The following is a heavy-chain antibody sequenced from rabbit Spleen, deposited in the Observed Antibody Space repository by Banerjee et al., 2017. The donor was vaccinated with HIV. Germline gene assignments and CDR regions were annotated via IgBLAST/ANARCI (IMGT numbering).Heavy chain of an antibody. CDR2: IFAGSTGTT. CDR3: ARDFDF. Sequence: QSLEESGGDLVQPEGSLTLTYKASGFSFSSAYDMCWVRQAPGKGLEWIGTIFAGSTGTTDYASWAKGRFTISKTSSTTVTLQMTSLTAADTATYFCARDFDFWVPGTLVTVS. V-gene: IGHV1S40*01. J-gene: IGHJ4*01. CDR1: GFSFSSAYD.